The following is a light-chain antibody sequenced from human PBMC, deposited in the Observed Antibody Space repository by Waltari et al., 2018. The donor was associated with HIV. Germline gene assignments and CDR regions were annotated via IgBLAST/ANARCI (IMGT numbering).Light chain of an antibody. J-gene: IGKJ2*01. V-gene: IGKV1-39*01. CDR3: QQSSSSPPT. Sequence: DIQMTQCPSYLSASVGDRVTIICRASHSIGNYLNWYHQKPGTAPELLIYAASSLQSGVPSRFSGSASGTDFTLTITSLQPEDFATYYCQQSSSSPPTFSQGTKVEI. CDR1: HSIGNY. CDR2: AAS.